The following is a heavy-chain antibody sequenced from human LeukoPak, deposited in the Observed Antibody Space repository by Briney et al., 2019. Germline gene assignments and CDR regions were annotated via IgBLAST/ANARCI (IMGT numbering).Heavy chain of an antibody. CDR2: IIPIFGTA. J-gene: IGHJ4*02. V-gene: IGHV1-69*05. CDR3: ARGSLVGATTNFDY. CDR1: GGTFSSYA. Sequence: ASVKVSCKASGGTFSSYAISWVRQAPGQGLEWMGGIIPIFGTANYAQKFQGRVTITTDESTSTAYMELSGLRSEDTAVYYCARGSLVGATTNFDYWGQGTLVTVSS. D-gene: IGHD1-26*01.